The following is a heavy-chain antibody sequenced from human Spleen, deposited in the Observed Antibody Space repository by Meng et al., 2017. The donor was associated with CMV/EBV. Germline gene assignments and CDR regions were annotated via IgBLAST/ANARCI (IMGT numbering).Heavy chain of an antibody. CDR3: ARGGAYCGGDCYPRP. CDR2: INPETGDA. J-gene: IGHJ5*02. D-gene: IGHD2-21*01. CDR1: GYTFIGYY. V-gene: IGHV1-2*02. Sequence: ASVKVSCKASGYTFIGYYMHWMRQAPGQGLEWMGWINPETGDANYAQKFQGRVTMTRDTFITTAYMEVSRLTSDDTAVYYCARGGAYCGGDCYPRPWGQGTLVTVSS.